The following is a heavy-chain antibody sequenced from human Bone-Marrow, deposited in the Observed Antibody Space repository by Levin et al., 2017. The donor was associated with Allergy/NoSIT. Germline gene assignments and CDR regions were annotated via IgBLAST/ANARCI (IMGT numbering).Heavy chain of an antibody. CDR2: ITQSGTT. CDR1: GGSFSHYY. Sequence: SETLSLTCGVFGGSFSHYYWSWVRQSPGKGLEWIGEITQSGTTNFHPSLQGRVMLSLDTSKNHLSLNLTSVTAADTAVYYCARSRLDTWSFDFYGMDVWGQGTPVTVSS. J-gene: IGHJ6*02. V-gene: IGHV4-34*01. D-gene: IGHD5-18*01. CDR3: ARSRLDTWSFDFYGMDV.